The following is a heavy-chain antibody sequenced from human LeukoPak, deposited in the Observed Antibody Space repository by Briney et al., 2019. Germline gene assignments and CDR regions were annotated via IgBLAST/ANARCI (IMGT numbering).Heavy chain of an antibody. CDR3: ARERTSGWDAFDF. J-gene: IGHJ4*02. V-gene: IGHV3-74*01. D-gene: IGHD6-19*01. CDR1: GFTFSSFW. Sequence: GSLRLSCAASGFTFSSFWMHWFRQAQGKGRVWVSRINSVGSSTSYADSVKGRFTISRDNAKNTLYLQMNSLRAEDTAVYYCARERTSGWDAFDFWGQGTLVTVSS. CDR2: INSVGSST.